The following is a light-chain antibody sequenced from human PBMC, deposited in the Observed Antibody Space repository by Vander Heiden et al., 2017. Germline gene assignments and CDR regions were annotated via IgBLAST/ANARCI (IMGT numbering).Light chain of an antibody. V-gene: IGKV3-15*01. CDR1: QSVSSN. Sequence: RATLSCRASQSVSSNLAWYQQKPGQAPRLLIYGASTRATGIPARFSGSGSGTEFTLTISSLQSEDFALYYCQQYNNGPLTFGGGTKVEIK. CDR2: GAS. CDR3: QQYNNGPLT. J-gene: IGKJ4*01.